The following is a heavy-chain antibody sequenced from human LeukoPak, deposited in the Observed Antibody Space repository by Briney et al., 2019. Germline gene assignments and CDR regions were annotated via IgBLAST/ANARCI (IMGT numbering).Heavy chain of an antibody. V-gene: IGHV1-46*01. CDR1: GYTFTIYY. J-gene: IGHJ4*02. Sequence: GASVKVSFKGSGYTFTIYYMHWVRQGPGQGLEWMGIISPSGANTAYAQKFKGRVTMTSDTSTSTVYMELSSLRSEDTAVYYCARNGEGGSYPSTYWGQGTLVIVSS. D-gene: IGHD1-26*01. CDR3: ARNGEGGSYPSTY. CDR2: ISPSGANT.